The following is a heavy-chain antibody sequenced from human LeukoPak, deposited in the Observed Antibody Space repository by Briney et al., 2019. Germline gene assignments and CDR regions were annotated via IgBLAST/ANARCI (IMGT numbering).Heavy chain of an antibody. Sequence: PSQTLSLTCTVSGGSISRGDYYWSWIRQPPGKGLEWIGEINHSGSTNYNPSLKSRVTISVDTSKNQFSLKLSSVTAADTAVYYCARGHSSSSGVRTSGYYYMDVWGKGTTVTVSS. CDR1: GGSISRGDYY. CDR3: ARGHSSSSGVRTSGYYYMDV. D-gene: IGHD6-6*01. V-gene: IGHV4-30-4*08. CDR2: INHSGST. J-gene: IGHJ6*03.